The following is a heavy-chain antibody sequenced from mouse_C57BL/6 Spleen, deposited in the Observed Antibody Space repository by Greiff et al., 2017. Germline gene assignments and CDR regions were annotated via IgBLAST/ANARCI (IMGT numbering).Heavy chain of an antibody. D-gene: IGHD2-10*01. Sequence: EVQVVVSGGGLVQPGGSLKLSCAASGFTFSDYGMHWVRQAPEKGLEWVAYISSGSSTIYYADTVKGRFTISRDNAKNTLFLQMTSLEYEDTAMYYCAMPAYYDNYVFYAMDYWGPGTSVTVSS. CDR2: ISSGSSTI. J-gene: IGHJ4*01. V-gene: IGHV5-17*01. CDR3: AMPAYYDNYVFYAMDY. CDR1: GFTFSDYG.